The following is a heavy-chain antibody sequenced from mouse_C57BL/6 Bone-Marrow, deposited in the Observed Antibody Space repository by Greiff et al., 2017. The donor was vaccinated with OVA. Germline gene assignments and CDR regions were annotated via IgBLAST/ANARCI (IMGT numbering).Heavy chain of an antibody. J-gene: IGHJ1*03. CDR1: GFTFSSYG. Sequence: VQGVESGGDLVKPGGSLKLSCAASGFTFSSYGMSWVRQTPDKRLEWVATISSGGSYTYYPDSVKGRFTISRDNAKNTLYLQMSSLKSEDTAMYYCARHDCDWYFDVWGTGTTVTVSS. V-gene: IGHV5-6*01. CDR2: ISSGGSYT. D-gene: IGHD2-13*01. CDR3: ARHDCDWYFDV.